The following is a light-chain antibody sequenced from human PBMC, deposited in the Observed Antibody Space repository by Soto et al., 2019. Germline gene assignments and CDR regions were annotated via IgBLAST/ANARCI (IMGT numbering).Light chain of an antibody. CDR2: GAS. CDR1: QDISNY. Sequence: DIQMNQSPSSLSASVGNRVIITCRASQDISNYLAWYQQKPGKVPKLLIYGASTLQSGVPSRFSGSGSGTDFTLTISSLQPEDVASYYCQKHNSAPLFGGGTKVEIK. CDR3: QKHNSAPL. J-gene: IGKJ4*01. V-gene: IGKV1-27*01.